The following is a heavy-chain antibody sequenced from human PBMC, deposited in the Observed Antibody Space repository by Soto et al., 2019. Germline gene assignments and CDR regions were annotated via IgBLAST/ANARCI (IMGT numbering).Heavy chain of an antibody. CDR1: GYTFTSYG. J-gene: IGHJ5*02. Sequence: GASVKVSCKASGYTFTSYGISWVRQARGQGLEWMGWISAYNGNTNYAQKLQGRVTMTTDTSTSTAYMELRSLRSDDTAVYYCARDQIVIAAAGNWFDPWGQGTLVTVSS. D-gene: IGHD6-13*01. CDR2: ISAYNGNT. CDR3: ARDQIVIAAAGNWFDP. V-gene: IGHV1-18*01.